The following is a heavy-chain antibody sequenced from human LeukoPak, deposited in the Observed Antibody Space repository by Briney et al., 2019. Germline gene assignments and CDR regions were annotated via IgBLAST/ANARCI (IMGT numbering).Heavy chain of an antibody. CDR2: IYNSGST. CDR1: GGSISSGGYY. Sequence: PSQTLSLTCTVSGGSISSGGYYWSWVRQHPGKGLEWIGHIYNSGSTSYSPPLKSRVTISIDTSKNQFFLRLSSVTAADTAVYYCARGPGFHDSSGYYWRGLDYWGQGTLVTVSS. V-gene: IGHV4-31*03. J-gene: IGHJ4*02. D-gene: IGHD3-22*01. CDR3: ARGPGFHDSSGYYWRGLDY.